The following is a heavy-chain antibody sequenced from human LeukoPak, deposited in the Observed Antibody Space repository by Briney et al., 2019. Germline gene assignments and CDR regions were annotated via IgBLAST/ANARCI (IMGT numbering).Heavy chain of an antibody. V-gene: IGHV3-30*02. D-gene: IGHD5-18*01. Sequence: GGSLRLSCAASGFIFSSYGMHWVRQAPGKGLEWVAFIRYDGSNKYYADSVKGRFTISRDNSKNTLYPQMNSLRAEDTAVYYCAKLTVVDTEIDYWGQGTLVTVSS. CDR2: IRYDGSNK. CDR3: AKLTVVDTEIDY. J-gene: IGHJ4*02. CDR1: GFIFSSYG.